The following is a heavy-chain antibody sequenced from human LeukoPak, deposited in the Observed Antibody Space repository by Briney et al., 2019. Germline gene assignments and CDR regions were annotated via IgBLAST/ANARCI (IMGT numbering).Heavy chain of an antibody. CDR1: GYTFTGYY. CDR2: INPNSGGI. V-gene: IGHV1-2*04. D-gene: IGHD2-15*01. CDR3: ARGVGGSYIDVHEDYFDY. Sequence: ASVKVSCKASGYTFTGYYMHWVRQAPGQGLEWMGWINPNSGGINYAQKFQGWVTMTRDTSISTAYMELSRLRSDDTAVYYCARGVGGSYIDVHEDYFDYWGQGTLVTVSS. J-gene: IGHJ4*02.